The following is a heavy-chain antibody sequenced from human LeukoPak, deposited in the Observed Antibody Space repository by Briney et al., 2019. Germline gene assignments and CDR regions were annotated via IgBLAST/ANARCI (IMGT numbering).Heavy chain of an antibody. CDR3: ARDHNQYYYGSGVSGGWFDP. V-gene: IGHV4-39*07. D-gene: IGHD3-10*01. CDR2: IYYSGST. J-gene: IGHJ5*02. Sequence: SETLSLTCTVSGGSISSSSYYWGWIRQPPGKGLEWIGSIYYSGSTHYNPSLKSRVTISVDMSKNQFSLKLSSVTAADTAVYYCARDHNQYYYGSGVSGGWFDPWGQGTLVTVSS. CDR1: GGSISSSSYY.